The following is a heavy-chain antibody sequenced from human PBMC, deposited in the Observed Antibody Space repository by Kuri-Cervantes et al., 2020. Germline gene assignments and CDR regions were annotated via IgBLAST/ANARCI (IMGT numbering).Heavy chain of an antibody. J-gene: IGHJ3*02. CDR2: ISYDGSNK. Sequence: LSLTCAASGFTFSSYAMHWVRQAPGKGLEWVAVISYDGSNKYYADSVKGRFTISRDNSKNTLYLQMNSLRAEDTAVYYCARSRIVVVPAATRDAFDIWGQGTMVTVSS. CDR1: GFTFSSYA. CDR3: ARSRIVVVPAATRDAFDI. D-gene: IGHD2-2*01. V-gene: IGHV3-30*01.